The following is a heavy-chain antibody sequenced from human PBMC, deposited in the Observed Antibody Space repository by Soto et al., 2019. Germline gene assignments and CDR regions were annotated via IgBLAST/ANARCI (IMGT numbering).Heavy chain of an antibody. Sequence: SETLSLTCTVSGGSISSYYWSWIRQPPGKGLEWIGYIYYSGSTNYNPSLKSRVTISVDTSKNQFSLMLSSVTAADTAVYYCARGPPYSSGWYPTWGQGTLVTVSS. CDR1: GGSISSYY. V-gene: IGHV4-59*12. CDR2: IYYSGST. CDR3: ARGPPYSSGWYPT. J-gene: IGHJ5*02. D-gene: IGHD6-19*01.